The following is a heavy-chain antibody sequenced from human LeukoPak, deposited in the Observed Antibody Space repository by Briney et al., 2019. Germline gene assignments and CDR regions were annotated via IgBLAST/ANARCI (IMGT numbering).Heavy chain of an antibody. CDR2: ICGTGGST. V-gene: IGHV3-23*01. D-gene: IGHD1-26*01. CDR3: ANHVVGAKEQTDY. CDR1: GFTFITYA. J-gene: IGHJ4*02. Sequence: GGSLRLSCAASGFTFITYAMSWVRQAPGKGLEWVSAICGTGGSTYYADSVRGRFTISRDNSKNTLYLQMNSLRAEDTAVYYCANHVVGAKEQTDYWGQGTLVTVSS.